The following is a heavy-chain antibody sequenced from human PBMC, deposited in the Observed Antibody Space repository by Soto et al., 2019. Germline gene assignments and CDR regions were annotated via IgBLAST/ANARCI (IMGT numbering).Heavy chain of an antibody. CDR1: GFTFSSYG. Sequence: QVQLVESGGGVVQPGRSLRLSCAASGFTFSSYGMHWVRQAPGKGLEWVAVISYDGSNKYYADSVKGRFTISRDNSKNALYLQMNSLRAEDAAVYYCAPWFGAFDYWGQGTLGTFSS. V-gene: IGHV3-30*03. CDR2: ISYDGSNK. J-gene: IGHJ4*02. D-gene: IGHD3-10*01. CDR3: APWFGAFDY.